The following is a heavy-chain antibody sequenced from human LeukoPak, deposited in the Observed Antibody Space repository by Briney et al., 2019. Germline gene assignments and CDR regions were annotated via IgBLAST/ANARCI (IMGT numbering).Heavy chain of an antibody. Sequence: PSETLSLTCAVYGGSFSGYYWSWIRQPPGKGRDGIGEINHRGSTNYNPSLKSRVTISVATSKNQFSLKPSSVTAADTAVYYCARGRYCSSTSCYTRHYYYYYYMDVWGKGTTVTVSS. V-gene: IGHV4-34*01. D-gene: IGHD2-2*02. CDR3: ARGRYCSSTSCYTRHYYYYYYMDV. CDR2: INHRGST. CDR1: GGSFSGYY. J-gene: IGHJ6*03.